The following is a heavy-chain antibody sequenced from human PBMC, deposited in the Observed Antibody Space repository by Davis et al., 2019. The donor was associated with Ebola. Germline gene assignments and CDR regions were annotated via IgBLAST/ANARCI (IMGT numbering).Heavy chain of an antibody. V-gene: IGHV1-69*04. Sequence: SVTVSCKASGGTFSSYAISWVRQAPGQGLEWMGRIIPILGIANYAQKFQGRVTITADKSTSTAYMELSSLRSEDTAVYYCASYYGSGRGGMDVWGQGTTVTVSS. CDR3: ASYYGSGRGGMDV. D-gene: IGHD3-10*01. CDR2: IIPILGIA. J-gene: IGHJ6*02. CDR1: GGTFSSYA.